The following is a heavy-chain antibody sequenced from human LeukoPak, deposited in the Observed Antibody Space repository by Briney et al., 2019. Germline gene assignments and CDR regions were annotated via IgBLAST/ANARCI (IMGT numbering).Heavy chain of an antibody. CDR1: GFTFDDYA. Sequence: GGSLRLSCAASGFTFDDYAMHWVRQVPGKGLEWVSGISWNSGSIGYADSVKGRITISRDNAKNSLYLQMNSLRAEDTAVYYCARALYDSSGYYSHFDYWGQGTLVTVSS. CDR3: ARALYDSSGYYSHFDY. D-gene: IGHD3-22*01. V-gene: IGHV3-9*01. CDR2: ISWNSGSI. J-gene: IGHJ4*02.